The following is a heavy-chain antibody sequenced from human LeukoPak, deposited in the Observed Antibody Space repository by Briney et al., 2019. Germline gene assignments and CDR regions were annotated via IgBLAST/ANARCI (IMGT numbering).Heavy chain of an antibody. CDR2: IYYSGST. CDR3: ARDLTGEFDY. CDR1: GYSISSGYY. D-gene: IGHD7-27*01. Sequence: PSETLSLTCAVSGYSISSGYYWGWIRQPPGKGLEWIGYIYYSGSTNYNPSLKSRVTISVDTSKNQFSLKLSSVTAADTAVYYCARDLTGEFDYWGQGTLVTVSS. J-gene: IGHJ4*02. V-gene: IGHV4-61*01.